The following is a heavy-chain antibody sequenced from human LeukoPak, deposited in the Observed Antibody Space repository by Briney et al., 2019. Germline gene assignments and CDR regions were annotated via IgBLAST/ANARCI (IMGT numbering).Heavy chain of an antibody. D-gene: IGHD6-13*01. CDR2: ISYDGSNK. CDR1: GFTFSSYG. V-gene: IGHV3-30*18. J-gene: IGHJ4*02. Sequence: GGSLRLSCAASGFTFSSYGMHWVRQAPGKGLEWVAGISYDGSNKYYADSVRGRFTISRDNSKNTLYLQMNSLRGDDTAVYHCAKDTFGWQLVQRGLDYWGQGILVTVSS. CDR3: AKDTFGWQLVQRGLDY.